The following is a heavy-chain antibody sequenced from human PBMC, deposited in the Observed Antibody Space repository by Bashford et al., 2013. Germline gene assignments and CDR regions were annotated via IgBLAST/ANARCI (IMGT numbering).Heavy chain of an antibody. D-gene: IGHD3-22*01. CDR2: THYSGNT. Sequence: SETLSLTCTVSGDPIRSHYWGWIRQPPGKGLEWIGCTHYSGNTKYNPSLNSRVTMSTDTSKNQFSLKLSSVTAADTAVYYCARLRANYYDSSGYYSISRRPTSEFDYWGQGTLVTVSS. J-gene: IGHJ4*02. CDR3: ARLRANYYDSSGYYSISRRPTSEFDY. CDR1: GDPIRSHY. V-gene: IGHV4-59*08.